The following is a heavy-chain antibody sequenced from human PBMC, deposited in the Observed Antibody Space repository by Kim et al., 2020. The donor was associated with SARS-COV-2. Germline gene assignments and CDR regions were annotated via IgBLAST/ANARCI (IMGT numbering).Heavy chain of an antibody. V-gene: IGHV3-23*01. D-gene: IGHD3-10*01. CDR2: ITGSGST. CDR1: GFTFTNSA. CDR3: AKGSGYFDN. J-gene: IGHJ4*02. Sequence: GGSLRLSCAASGFTFTNSAMSWVRQAPGKGLEWVSAITGSGSTYYADSVKGRFTISRDNSKNTLYLHMSSLSAEDTAVYYCAKGSGYFDNWGQGTLVSVS.